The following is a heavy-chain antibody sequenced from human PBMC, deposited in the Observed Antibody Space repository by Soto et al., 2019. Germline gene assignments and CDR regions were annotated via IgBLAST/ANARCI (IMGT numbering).Heavy chain of an antibody. V-gene: IGHV1-18*01. CDR2: INAYRGNT. CDR1: GYTFSNYG. D-gene: IGHD6-19*01. Sequence: ASVKVSCKASGYTFSNYGIAWVRQAPGQGLEWVGWINAYRGNTNHAQKLQGRVTMTADTSTNTAYMELTSLRSDDTAVYFCAREMVSSGYNFFRFDPWGQGTLVTVSS. CDR3: AREMVSSGYNFFRFDP. J-gene: IGHJ5*02.